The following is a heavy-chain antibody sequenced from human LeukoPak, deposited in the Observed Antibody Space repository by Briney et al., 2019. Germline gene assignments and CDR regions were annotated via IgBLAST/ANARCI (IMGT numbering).Heavy chain of an antibody. Sequence: PSETLSLTCTVSGASIGLYYWSWIRQPAGKGLEWIGRIYTSGTSNYSPSLKSRVTMSLDLSKNQLSLKLNSVTAADTPVYYCARDRAVPHYYYGMDVWGQGTTVTVSS. CDR2: IYTSGTS. CDR3: ARDRAVPHYYYGMDV. V-gene: IGHV4-4*07. CDR1: GASIGLYY. J-gene: IGHJ6*02. D-gene: IGHD6-19*01.